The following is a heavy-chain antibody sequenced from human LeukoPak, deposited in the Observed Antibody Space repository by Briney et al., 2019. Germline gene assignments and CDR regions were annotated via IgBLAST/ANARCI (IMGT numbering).Heavy chain of an antibody. J-gene: IGHJ3*02. Sequence: PGTSLRLSCAASTFTFSNYAIHWVRQAPGKGLEWVGVISYDGSKKYYADSVKGRFTISIDNSKNMLFLQMNSLRAEETAVYYCARVTHLRAYCSSTSCYEAFDMWGQGTMVTVSS. CDR1: TFTFSNYA. CDR2: ISYDGSKK. D-gene: IGHD2-2*01. V-gene: IGHV3-30-3*01. CDR3: ARVTHLRAYCSSTSCYEAFDM.